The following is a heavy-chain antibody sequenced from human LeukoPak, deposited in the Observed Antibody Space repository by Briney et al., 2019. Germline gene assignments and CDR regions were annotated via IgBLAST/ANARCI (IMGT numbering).Heavy chain of an antibody. CDR2: IYSSGST. D-gene: IGHD5/OR15-5a*01. CDR1: GGSISSYY. J-gene: IGHJ4*02. V-gene: IGHV4-4*08. CDR3: ARALYSVSEVDS. Sequence: SETLSLTCTVSGGSISSYYWSWIRQPPGKGLEWIGYIYSSGSTSYNPSFKSRVTVSVDTSKNQFSLKLSSVTAADTAVYYCARALYSVSEVDSWGQGTLVTVSS.